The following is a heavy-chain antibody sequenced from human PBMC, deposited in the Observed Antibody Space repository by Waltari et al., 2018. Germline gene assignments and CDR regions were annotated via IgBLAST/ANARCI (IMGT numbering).Heavy chain of an antibody. V-gene: IGHV3-48*03. Sequence: EVQLVESGGGLVQPGGSLRLSCAASGFTFSSYEMNWVRQAPGKGLEWVSYISSSGSTIYYAAFVKGRFTISRDNAKNSLYLQMNSLRAEDTAVYYCARDEAYCGGDCYSTAFDIWGQGTMVTVSS. D-gene: IGHD2-21*02. J-gene: IGHJ3*02. CDR2: ISSSGSTI. CDR3: ARDEAYCGGDCYSTAFDI. CDR1: GFTFSSYE.